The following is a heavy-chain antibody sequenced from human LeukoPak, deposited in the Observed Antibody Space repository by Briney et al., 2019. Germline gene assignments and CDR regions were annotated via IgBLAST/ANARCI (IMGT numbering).Heavy chain of an antibody. CDR3: GRQGRYYDSGGYPDY. V-gene: IGHV4-39*01. D-gene: IGHD3-22*01. CDR2: IYYSGST. CDR1: GGSISSSSYY. Sequence: SETLSLTCTVSGGSISSSSYYWGWIRQPPGKGLEWIGSIYYSGSTYYNPSLKSRVTISVDTSKNQFSLKLSSVTAADTAVYYCGRQGRYYDSGGYPDYWGQGTLVTVSS. J-gene: IGHJ4*02.